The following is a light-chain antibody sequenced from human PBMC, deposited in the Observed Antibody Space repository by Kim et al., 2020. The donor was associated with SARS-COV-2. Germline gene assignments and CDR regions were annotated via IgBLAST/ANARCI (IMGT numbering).Light chain of an antibody. CDR3: GTWDSSLSVSV. V-gene: IGLV1-51*01. CDR2: DNN. J-gene: IGLJ2*01. CDR1: SSNIGRSA. Sequence: GQKVTISCSGSSSNIGRSAVSWYQQVPGTAPKLLIYDNNKRPSGIPDRFSGSKSGTSASLGITGLQTGDEADYFCGTWDSSLSVSVIGGGTQLTVL.